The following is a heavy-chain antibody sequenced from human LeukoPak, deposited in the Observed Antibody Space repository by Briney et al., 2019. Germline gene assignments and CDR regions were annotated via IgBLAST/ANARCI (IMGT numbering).Heavy chain of an antibody. CDR2: IKQDGSEK. CDR1: GFTFSSYG. D-gene: IGHD6-6*01. CDR3: ARESFAARWD. Sequence: GGSLRLSCAGSGFTFSSYGMHWVRQAPGKGLEWVANIKQDGSEKDYVDSVKGRFTISRDNAKNSLYLQMNSLTAEDTAVYYCARESFAARWDWGQGTLVTVSS. J-gene: IGHJ4*02. V-gene: IGHV3-7*01.